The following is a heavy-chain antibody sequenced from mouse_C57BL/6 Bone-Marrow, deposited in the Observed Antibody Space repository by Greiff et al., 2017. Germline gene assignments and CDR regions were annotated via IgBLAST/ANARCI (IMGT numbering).Heavy chain of an antibody. J-gene: IGHJ1*03. V-gene: IGHV1-26*01. Sequence: EVQLQQSGPELVKPGASVKISCKASGYTFTDYYMNWVQQSHGKSLEWIGDINPNNGCTSYNQKFKGKATLTVDKSSSTAYMELRRLTSEDSAVXYWARDYGSSWYFDVWGTGTTVTVSS. D-gene: IGHD1-1*01. CDR3: ARDYGSSWYFDV. CDR1: GYTFTDYY. CDR2: INPNNGCT.